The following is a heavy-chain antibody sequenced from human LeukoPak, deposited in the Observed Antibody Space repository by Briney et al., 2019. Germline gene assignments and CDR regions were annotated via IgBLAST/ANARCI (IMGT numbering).Heavy chain of an antibody. CDR2: ISHSGST. V-gene: IGHV4-34*01. CDR1: GGSFSDYY. Sequence: SETLSLTCSVYGGSFSDYYWSWIRQPPGKGLEWIGEISHSGSTKFNPSLKSRVTISVDTSRNLFSLNLTSVTAADTAVYYCARAGLSIFGMITPNWFDPWGQGTLVSVSS. D-gene: IGHD3-3*01. CDR3: ARAGLSIFGMITPNWFDP. J-gene: IGHJ5*02.